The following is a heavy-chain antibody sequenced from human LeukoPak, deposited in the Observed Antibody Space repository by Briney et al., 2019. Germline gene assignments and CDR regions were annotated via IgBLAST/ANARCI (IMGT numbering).Heavy chain of an antibody. CDR1: GFTFSSYS. Sequence: VGSLRLSCAASGFTFSSYSMNWVRQAPGKGLEWVSSISTSSTYIYYADSVKGRFTISRDNSNNTLYLQMDSLRAEDTALYYCAKEGYGGNSPDYWGQGTLITVSS. D-gene: IGHD4-23*01. CDR3: AKEGYGGNSPDY. J-gene: IGHJ4*02. CDR2: ISTSSTYI. V-gene: IGHV3-21*04.